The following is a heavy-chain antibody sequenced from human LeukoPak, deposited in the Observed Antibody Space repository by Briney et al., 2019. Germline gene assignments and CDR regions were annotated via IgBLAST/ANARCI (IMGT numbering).Heavy chain of an antibody. V-gene: IGHV3-74*01. CDR2: INSDGSTT. CDR1: GFTFSNYW. J-gene: IGHJ4*02. Sequence: GGSLRLSCAASGFTFSNYWMHWVRQAPGKGLVWVSRINSDGSTTTYADSVKGRFTISRDNAKNSLYLQMNSLRAEDTAVYYCARDLGYSSGPNYWGQGTRVTVSS. CDR3: ARDLGYSSGPNY. D-gene: IGHD6-19*01.